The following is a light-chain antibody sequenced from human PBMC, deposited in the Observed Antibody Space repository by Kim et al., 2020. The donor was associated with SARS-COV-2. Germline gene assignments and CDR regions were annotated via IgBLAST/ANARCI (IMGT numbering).Light chain of an antibody. CDR1: XXGXXY. J-gene: IGLJ1*01. CDR3: QAWDSSTHNYV. CDR2: QXX. Sequence: GHTATITXXRDXXGXXYFSXWQQXXXRSPVVXIYQXXXRPSGIPERFSGSNSGNTATLTISGTQAMXXXDYYCQAWDSSTHNYVFGAGTKVTVL. V-gene: IGLV3-1*01.